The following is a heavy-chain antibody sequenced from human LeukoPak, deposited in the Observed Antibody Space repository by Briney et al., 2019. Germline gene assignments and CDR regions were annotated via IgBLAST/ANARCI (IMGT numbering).Heavy chain of an antibody. CDR1: GFTVSSNY. CDR2: IYSGGST. Sequence: PGGSLRLSCAASGFTVSSNYMSWVRQAPGKGLEWVSVIYSGGSTYYADSVRGRFTISRDNSKNTLYPQMNSLRAEDTAVYYCARDPPHDSSYWGQGTLVTVSS. V-gene: IGHV3-53*01. CDR3: ARDPPHDSSY. J-gene: IGHJ4*02. D-gene: IGHD3-22*01.